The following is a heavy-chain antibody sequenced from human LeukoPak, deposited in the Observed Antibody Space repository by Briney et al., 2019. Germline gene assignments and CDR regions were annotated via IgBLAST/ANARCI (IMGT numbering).Heavy chain of an antibody. CDR2: IYYSGST. CDR3: ARAPVRRGED. J-gene: IGHJ4*02. V-gene: IGHV4-31*03. Sequence: TLSLTCTVSGGSISSGGYYWSWIRQYPGKGLEWIGYIYYSGSTYYNPSLKSRVTISVDTSKNQFSLKLSSVTAADTAVYYCARAPVRRGEDWGQGTLVTVSS. D-gene: IGHD3-10*01. CDR1: GGSISSGGYY.